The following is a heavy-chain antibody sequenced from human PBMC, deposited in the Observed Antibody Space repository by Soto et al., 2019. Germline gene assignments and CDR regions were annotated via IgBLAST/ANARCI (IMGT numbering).Heavy chain of an antibody. D-gene: IGHD3-10*01. CDR2: MYSNGIT. CDR1: GASVSSASYY. CDR3: VREGLGSSALY. V-gene: IGHV4-61*01. J-gene: IGHJ4*02. Sequence: PSETLSLTCTVSGASVSSASYYWSWIRQPPGKGLEWIGYMYSNGITNYNPPLKSRVTISVDTSKNQFSLKLTSVTAADTAVDYCVREGLGSSALYWGQGTRVTGSS.